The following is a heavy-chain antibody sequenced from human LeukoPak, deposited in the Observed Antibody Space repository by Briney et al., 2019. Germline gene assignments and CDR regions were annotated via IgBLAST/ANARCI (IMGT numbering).Heavy chain of an antibody. CDR1: GGSISSGGYY. J-gene: IGHJ4*02. D-gene: IGHD4-4*01. CDR2: INHSGST. V-gene: IGHV4-30-2*01. Sequence: SQTLSLTCTVSGGSISSGGYYWSWIRQPPGKGLEWIGEINHSGSTNYNPSLKSRVTISVDTSKNQFSLKLSSVTAADTAVYYCAADAGTTHSNYVVALDYWGQGTLVTVSS. CDR3: AADAGTTHSNYVVALDY.